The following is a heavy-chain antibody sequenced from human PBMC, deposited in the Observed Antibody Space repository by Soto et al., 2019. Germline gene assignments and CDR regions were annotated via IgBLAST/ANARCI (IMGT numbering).Heavy chain of an antibody. CDR3: ARDGRADSWYRYYGMDV. V-gene: IGHV4-31*03. D-gene: IGHD6-13*01. Sequence: SETLSLTCTVSGGSISSGGYYWSWIRQHPGKGLEWIGYIYYSGSTYYNPSLKSRVTISVDTSKNQFSLKLSSVTAADTAVYYCARDGRADSWYRYYGMDVWGQGTTVTVSS. J-gene: IGHJ6*02. CDR1: GGSISSGGYY. CDR2: IYYSGST.